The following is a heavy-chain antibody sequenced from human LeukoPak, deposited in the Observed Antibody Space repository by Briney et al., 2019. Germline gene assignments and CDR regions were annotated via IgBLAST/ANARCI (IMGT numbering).Heavy chain of an antibody. D-gene: IGHD3-16*01. CDR3: ARDGRGRVALDF. CDR1: GYPFTGKY. V-gene: IGHV1-2*02. J-gene: IGHJ4*02. CDR2: INPNSGGT. Sequence: ASVKVSCKTSGYPFTGKYMHWVRQAPGQGLEWMGWINPNSGGTNYAQKFQGRVTMTRDTSISTAYMELGRLTSDDTAIYYCARDGRGRVALDFWGQGTLVTVSS.